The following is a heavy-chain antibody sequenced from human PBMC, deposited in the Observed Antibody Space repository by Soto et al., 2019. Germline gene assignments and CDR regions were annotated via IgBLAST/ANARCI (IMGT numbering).Heavy chain of an antibody. CDR1: GYTFTGYY. CDR2: INPNSGGT. J-gene: IGHJ6*02. Sequence: ASVKVSCKASGYTFTGYYMHWVRQAPGQGLEWMGWINPNSGGTNYAQKFQGWVTMTRDTSISTAYMELRSLRSDDTAVYYCARQNLYGDLPDPYYYYGMDVWGQGTTVTV. D-gene: IGHD4-17*01. CDR3: ARQNLYGDLPDPYYYYGMDV. V-gene: IGHV1-2*04.